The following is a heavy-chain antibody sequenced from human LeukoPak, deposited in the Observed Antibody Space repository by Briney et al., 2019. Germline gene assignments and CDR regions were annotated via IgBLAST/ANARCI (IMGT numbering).Heavy chain of an antibody. CDR3: ARHSTSIPILRGHMPPSYYYGMDV. CDR2: VFHSGIV. J-gene: IGHJ6*02. D-gene: IGHD3-10*01. CDR1: GDSVSSSY. V-gene: IGHV4-59*08. Sequence: PSETLSLTCTVSGDSVSSSYWSWIRLPPGKGLEWIGYVFHSGIVRYNLPFKSRVSMSVDTSKNQLSLNLTSLTAADTAIYYCARHSTSIPILRGHMPPSYYYGMDVWGQGTTVIVSS.